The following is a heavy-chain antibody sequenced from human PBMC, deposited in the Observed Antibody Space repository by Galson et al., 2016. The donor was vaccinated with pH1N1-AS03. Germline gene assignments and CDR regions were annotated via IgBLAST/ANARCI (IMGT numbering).Heavy chain of an antibody. CDR3: ARDYRAYDYSDY. CDR2: ITSDSSHI. D-gene: IGHD3-16*02. J-gene: IGHJ4*02. CDR1: GFTFSTYS. V-gene: IGHV3-21*04. Sequence: SLKLSCAASGFTFSTYSMNWVRQAPGKGLEWVSFITSDSSHIYYADSLKGRFTISRDNAKNSLYLQMNSLRAEDTAVYFCARDYRAYDYSDYWDQGTLVTVSS.